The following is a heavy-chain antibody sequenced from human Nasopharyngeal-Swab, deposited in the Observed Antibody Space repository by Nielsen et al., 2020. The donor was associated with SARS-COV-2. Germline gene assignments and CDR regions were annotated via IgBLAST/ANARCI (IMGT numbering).Heavy chain of an antibody. D-gene: IGHD2-21*02. CDR3: AKAQGVATVANYYYFGMDV. CDR2: ISGDGGNT. CDR1: GFTFDDYA. J-gene: IGHJ6*02. Sequence: GGSLRLSCAAPGFTFDDYAMHWVRQAPGKGLEWVSLISGDGGNTYYAESAKGRFTISRDNSKNSLYLQMNSLRTEDTALYYCAKAQGVATVANYYYFGMDVWGQGTTVTVSS. V-gene: IGHV3-43*02.